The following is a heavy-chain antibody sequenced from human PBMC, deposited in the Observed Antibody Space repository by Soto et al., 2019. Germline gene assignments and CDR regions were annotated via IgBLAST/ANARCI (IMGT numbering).Heavy chain of an antibody. CDR3: ARAGLYDRVWVTYRYSKASEY. Sequence: QVQLEQSGPEVKKPGASVRVSCKASGYTFTSYGITWMRQAPGQGLEWMGWIGAYSGDTKYPQNLQGRVTVTTETSTNTAYMELRSLRSDDTAVYYCARAGLYDRVWVTYRYSKASEYWGQGTLGTVSS. CDR2: IGAYSGDT. V-gene: IGHV1-18*01. D-gene: IGHD3-16*02. CDR1: GYTFTSYG. J-gene: IGHJ4*02.